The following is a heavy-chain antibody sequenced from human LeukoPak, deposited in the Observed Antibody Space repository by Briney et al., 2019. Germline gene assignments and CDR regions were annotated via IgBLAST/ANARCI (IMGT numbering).Heavy chain of an antibody. CDR2: INSDGGST. CDR1: GFTFSNYW. CDR3: ARGGTSGGLIY. V-gene: IGHV3-74*01. J-gene: IGHJ4*02. D-gene: IGHD2-15*01. Sequence: GGSLRLSCAASGFTFSNYWMHWVRQAPFKGLVWVSRINSDGGSTGYADSVKGRFTISRDNAKNTLYLQMNSLRAEDTALYYCARGGTSGGLIYWGQGTLVTVSS.